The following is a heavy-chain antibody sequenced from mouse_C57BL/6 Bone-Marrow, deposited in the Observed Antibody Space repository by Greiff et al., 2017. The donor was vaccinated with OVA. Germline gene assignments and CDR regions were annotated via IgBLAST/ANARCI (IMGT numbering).Heavy chain of an antibody. CDR1: GYTFTSYW. V-gene: IGHV1-64*01. CDR3: ARTMIYYGYEGFAY. Sequence: QVQLKQPGAELVKPGASVKLSCKASGYTFTSYWMHWVKQRPGQGLEWIGMIHPNSGSTNYNEKFKSKATLTVDKSSSTAYMQLSSLTSEDSAVYYCARTMIYYGYEGFAYWGQGTLVTVSA. CDR2: IHPNSGST. J-gene: IGHJ3*01. D-gene: IGHD2-2*01.